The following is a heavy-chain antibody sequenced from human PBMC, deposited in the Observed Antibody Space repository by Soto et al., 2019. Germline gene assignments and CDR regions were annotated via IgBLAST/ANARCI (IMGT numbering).Heavy chain of an antibody. CDR3: AKGPSGSTSLCLDY. Sequence: QVQLVESGGGVVQPGRSLRLSCAASGFTFSSYGMHWVRQAPGKGLEWVAVISYDGSNKYYAASVKGRFTISRDNSKITLYVQRNSLRAEDTVVYYCAKGPSGSTSLCLDYWGQGTLVTVAS. CDR1: GFTFSSYG. J-gene: IGHJ4*02. CDR2: ISYDGSNK. V-gene: IGHV3-30*18. D-gene: IGHD3-22*01.